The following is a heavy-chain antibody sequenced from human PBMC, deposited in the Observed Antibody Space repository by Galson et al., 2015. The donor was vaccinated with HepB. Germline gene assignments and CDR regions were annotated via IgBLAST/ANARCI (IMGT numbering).Heavy chain of an antibody. CDR3: AKGQRPYCGGDCYIVDY. Sequence: ETLSLTCAVYGGSFSGYYWSWIRQPPGKGLEWIGEINRSGSTNYNPSLKSRVTISVDTSKNQFSLKLSSVTAADTAVYYCAKGQRPYCGGDCYIVDYWGQGTLVTVSS. J-gene: IGHJ4*02. CDR2: INRSGST. V-gene: IGHV4-34*01. CDR1: GGSFSGYY. D-gene: IGHD2-21*02.